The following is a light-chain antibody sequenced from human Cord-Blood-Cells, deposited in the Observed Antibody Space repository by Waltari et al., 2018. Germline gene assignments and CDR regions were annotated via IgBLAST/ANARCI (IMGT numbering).Light chain of an antibody. J-gene: IGLJ3*02. Sequence: QSALTQPASVSGSPGQSITISCTGTSSDVGSYNLVSWYQQHPGKAPKLMIYEVSKRPSRVSNRFSGSKSGNTASLTISGLQAEDEADDYCCSYAGSSTWVFGGGTKLTVL. CDR2: EVS. V-gene: IGLV2-23*02. CDR3: CSYAGSSTWV. CDR1: SSDVGSYNL.